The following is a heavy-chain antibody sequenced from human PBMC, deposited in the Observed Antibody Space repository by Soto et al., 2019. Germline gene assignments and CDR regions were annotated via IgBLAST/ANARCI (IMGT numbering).Heavy chain of an antibody. J-gene: IGHJ6*03. V-gene: IGHV3-23*01. Sequence: PGGSLRLSCAASGFTFSSFAMSWVRQAPGKGLEWVSAISGSGGSTYHADSVKGRFTISRDNSKNTLYLQMNSLRADDTAVYHCAKLLDTSCYAPMDVWGKGTTVTVSS. CDR2: ISGSGGST. CDR3: AKLLDTSCYAPMDV. D-gene: IGHD2-2*01. CDR1: GFTFSSFA.